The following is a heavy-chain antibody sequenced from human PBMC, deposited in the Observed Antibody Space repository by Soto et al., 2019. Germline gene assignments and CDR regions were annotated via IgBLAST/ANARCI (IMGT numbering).Heavy chain of an antibody. CDR3: ARDRLMITSGGVRDGRWFAFDI. CDR2: IIPIFGTA. V-gene: IGHV1-69*05. J-gene: IGHJ3*02. D-gene: IGHD3-16*01. CDR1: GGTFSSYA. Sequence: QVQLVQSGAEVKKPGSSVKVSCKASGGTFSSYAISWVRQAPGQGLEWMGGIIPIFGTANYAQKFQGRVTITSDESTSTAYMELSSLRSEDTAVYYCARDRLMITSGGVRDGRWFAFDIWGQGTMVTVSS.